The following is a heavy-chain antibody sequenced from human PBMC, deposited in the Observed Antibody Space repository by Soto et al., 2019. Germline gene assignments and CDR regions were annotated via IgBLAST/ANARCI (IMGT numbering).Heavy chain of an antibody. Sequence: GGSLRLSCEGSGFTFSAYAMNWVRQAPGKGLEWVSYISSRSDTLYYADSVKGRFTISRDNAKNSVYLQVNNLRDEDTAVYYCARDWDIVILSVPIPNYNYGMDVWGQGTTGTSP. CDR1: GFTFSAYA. D-gene: IGHD2-15*01. J-gene: IGHJ6*02. CDR3: ARDWDIVILSVPIPNYNYGMDV. CDR2: ISSRSDTL. V-gene: IGHV3-48*02.